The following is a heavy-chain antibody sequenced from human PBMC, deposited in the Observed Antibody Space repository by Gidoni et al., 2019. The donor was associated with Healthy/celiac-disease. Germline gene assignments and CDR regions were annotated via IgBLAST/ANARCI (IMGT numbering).Heavy chain of an antibody. D-gene: IGHD3-22*01. J-gene: IGHJ4*02. CDR3: ARGGVAYYYDSSGYYYIDY. V-gene: IGHV3-21*01. CDR1: GFTFSSYS. CDR2: ISSSSSYI. Sequence: EVQLVESGEGLVKPGGSLRLSCAASGFTFSSYSMNWVRQAPGKGLEWVSSISSSSSYIYYADSVKGRFTISRDNAKNSLYLQMNSLRAEDTAVYYCARGGVAYYYDSSGYYYIDYWGQGTLVTVSS.